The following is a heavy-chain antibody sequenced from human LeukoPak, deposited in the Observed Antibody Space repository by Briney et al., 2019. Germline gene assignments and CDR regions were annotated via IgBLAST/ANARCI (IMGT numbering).Heavy chain of an antibody. CDR1: GGSISSGGYY. D-gene: IGHD2-2*01. CDR3: ARDYQRVYKD. Sequence: SETLSLTCTVSGGSISSGGYYWSWIRQHPGKGLEWIGYIYYSGSTYYNPSLKSRITISVDTSKNQFSLKLSSVTAADTAVYYCARDYQRVYKDWGQGTLVTVSS. J-gene: IGHJ4*02. CDR2: IYYSGST. V-gene: IGHV4-31*03.